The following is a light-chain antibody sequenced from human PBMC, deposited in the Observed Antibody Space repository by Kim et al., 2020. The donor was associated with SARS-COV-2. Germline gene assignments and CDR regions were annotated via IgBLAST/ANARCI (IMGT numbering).Light chain of an antibody. Sequence: EIVMTQSPVTLSVSPGERVTLSCRASQTVSSSLAWYQQKPGQAPRLLIYGASARATGIPARFSGSASGTEFTLTISSLQSEDFAVYYCQQYYEWPRTFGQGTKVDIK. V-gene: IGKV3-15*01. J-gene: IGKJ1*01. CDR1: QTVSSS. CDR2: GAS. CDR3: QQYYEWPRT.